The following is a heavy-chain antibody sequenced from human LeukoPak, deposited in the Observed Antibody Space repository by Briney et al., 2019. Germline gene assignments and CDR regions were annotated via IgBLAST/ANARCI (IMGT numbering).Heavy chain of an antibody. D-gene: IGHD4-23*01. CDR3: ARKTVVGSYFDY. Sequence: GGSLRLSCAASGFTFSAYWMSWVRQAPGKGMEWVANIKQDGSDKYYVDSVKGRFTISRDNAKNSLYLQMNSLRAEDTAVYYCARKTVVGSYFDYWGQGTPVTVSS. CDR1: GFTFSAYW. CDR2: IKQDGSDK. J-gene: IGHJ4*02. V-gene: IGHV3-7*03.